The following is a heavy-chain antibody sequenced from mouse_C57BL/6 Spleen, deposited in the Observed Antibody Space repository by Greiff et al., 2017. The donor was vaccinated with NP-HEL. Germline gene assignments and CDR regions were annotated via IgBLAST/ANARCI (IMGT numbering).Heavy chain of an antibody. Sequence: EVQGVESGGGLVKPGGSLKLSCAASGFTFSSYAMSWVRQTPEKRLEWVATISDGGSYTYYPDNVKGRFTISRDNAKNNLYLQMSHLKSEDTAMYYCARDRGPDYFDYWGQGTTLTVSS. J-gene: IGHJ2*01. CDR3: ARDRGPDYFDY. CDR1: GFTFSSYA. V-gene: IGHV5-4*01. CDR2: ISDGGSYT. D-gene: IGHD3-3*01.